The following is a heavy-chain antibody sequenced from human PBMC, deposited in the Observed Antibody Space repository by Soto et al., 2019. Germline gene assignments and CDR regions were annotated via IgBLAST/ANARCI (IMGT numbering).Heavy chain of an antibody. CDR1: GFTFSTYA. CDR2: ISGNGDKT. CDR3: AKDPGYTYGHGLDV. V-gene: IGHV3-23*01. D-gene: IGHD5-18*01. Sequence: EVQLLESGGDLVQPGGSLRLSCAPSGFTFSTYAMNWVRQAPGKGLEWVSGISGNGDKTYYADSVKGRFTISRDNSKKMLYLQMNTLRAEDTAVYYCAKDPGYTYGHGLDVWGKGTTVTVSS. J-gene: IGHJ6*04.